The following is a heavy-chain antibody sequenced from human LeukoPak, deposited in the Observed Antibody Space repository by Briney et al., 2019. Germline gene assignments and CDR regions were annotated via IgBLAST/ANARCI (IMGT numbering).Heavy chain of an antibody. V-gene: IGHV4-59*11. CDR1: GGPLSSHY. CDR3: ARHWGPYYYYMDV. J-gene: IGHJ6*03. CDR2: IYYSGST. Sequence: PSETLSLTCTVSGGPLSSHYWSWIRQPPGKGLEWIGYIYYSGSTNYNPSLKSRVTISVDTSKNQFSLKLSSVTAADTAVYYCARHWGPYYYYMDVWGKGTTVTVSS. D-gene: IGHD7-27*01.